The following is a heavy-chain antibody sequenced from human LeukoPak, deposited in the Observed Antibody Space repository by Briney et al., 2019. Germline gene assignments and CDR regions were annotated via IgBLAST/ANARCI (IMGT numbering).Heavy chain of an antibody. CDR3: ARGDYGSGSYRENYDY. Sequence: SQTLSLTCAISGDSVSSNSAAWNWIRQSPSRGLEWLGRTYYRSKWYNDYAVSVKSRITINPDTSKNQFSLQLNSVTPEDTAVYYCARGDYGSGSYRENYDYWGQGTLVTVSS. V-gene: IGHV6-1*01. J-gene: IGHJ4*02. CDR2: TYYRSKWYN. CDR1: GDSVSSNSAA. D-gene: IGHD3-10*01.